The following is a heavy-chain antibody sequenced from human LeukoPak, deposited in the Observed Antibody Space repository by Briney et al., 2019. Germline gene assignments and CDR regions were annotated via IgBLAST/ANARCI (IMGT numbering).Heavy chain of an antibody. Sequence: GGSLRLSCAASGFIFSQYSMNWVRQAPGKGLEWVSHIRSSSETFYADSVKGRFTISRDNARNSLYLQMNNLSGEDTAIYYCARDAGNSGYGCDLWGQGTLVTVSS. CDR2: IRSSSET. CDR1: GFIFSQYS. D-gene: IGHD5-12*01. J-gene: IGHJ5*02. CDR3: ARDAGNSGYGCDL. V-gene: IGHV3-48*01.